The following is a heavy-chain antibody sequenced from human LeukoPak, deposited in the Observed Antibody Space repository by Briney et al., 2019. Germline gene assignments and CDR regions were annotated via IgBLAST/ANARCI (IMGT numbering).Heavy chain of an antibody. V-gene: IGHV1-46*01. Sequence: ASVKVSCKASGYTFTSYYMHRVRQAPGQGLEWMGIINPSGESTSYAQKFQGRVTMTRDTSTSTVYMELRSLRSDDTAVYYCARMDIVVVPAAPGHYYYYYYMDVWGKGTTVTVSS. J-gene: IGHJ6*03. CDR1: GYTFTSYY. CDR3: ARMDIVVVPAAPGHYYYYYYMDV. CDR2: INPSGEST. D-gene: IGHD2-2*03.